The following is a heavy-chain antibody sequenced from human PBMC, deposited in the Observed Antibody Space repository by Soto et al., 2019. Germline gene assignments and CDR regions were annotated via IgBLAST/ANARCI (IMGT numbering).Heavy chain of an antibody. CDR3: GRRTPVAGGWLDS. CDR2: INHSGST. CDR1: GGSFSGYY. J-gene: IGHJ5*01. Sequence: SETLSLTCAVYGGSFSGYYWTWIRQPPGTGLEWIGEINHSGSTNYNPSLKSRVTISVDTSKNQFSLKLTSVSAADTAVYYCGRRTPVAGGWLDSWGQGTLVTVSS. V-gene: IGHV4-34*01. D-gene: IGHD6-19*01.